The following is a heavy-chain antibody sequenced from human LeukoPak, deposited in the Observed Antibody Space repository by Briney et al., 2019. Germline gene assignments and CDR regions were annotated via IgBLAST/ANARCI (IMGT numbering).Heavy chain of an antibody. CDR2: IIPILGIA. CDR1: GGTFSSYA. CDR3: ARDQSSGPIAWPHAACWFDP. D-gene: IGHD6-19*01. J-gene: IGHJ5*02. V-gene: IGHV1-69*04. Sequence: SVKVSCKASGGTFSSYAISWVRQAPGQGLEWMGRIIPILGIANYAQKFQGRVTITADKSTSTAYMELSSLRSEDTAVYYCARDQSSGPIAWPHAACWFDPWGEGTLVTVSS.